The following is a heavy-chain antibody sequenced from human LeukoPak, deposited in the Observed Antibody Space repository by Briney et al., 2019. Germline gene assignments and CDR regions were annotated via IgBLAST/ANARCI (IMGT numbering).Heavy chain of an antibody. CDR2: IKQDGSEK. Sequence: GGSLRLSCAAPGFIFSSYWMSWVRQAPGKGLEWVANIKQDGSEKYYVDSVKGRFTISRDNAKNSLYLQMNSLRAEDTAVYYCARGVVDSSSRVGNWFDPWGQGTLVTVSS. D-gene: IGHD6-6*01. V-gene: IGHV3-7*01. CDR1: GFIFSSYW. CDR3: ARGVVDSSSRVGNWFDP. J-gene: IGHJ5*02.